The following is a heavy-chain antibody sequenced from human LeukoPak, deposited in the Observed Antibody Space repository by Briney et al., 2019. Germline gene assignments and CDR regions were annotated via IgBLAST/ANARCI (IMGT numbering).Heavy chain of an antibody. CDR2: INSGGSGT. J-gene: IGHJ4*02. CDR3: AKQLGYCSDGSCYFPY. Sequence: GGSLRLSCAASGFAFSSKWMHGVRQTPWKGLVWVSRINSGGSGTSYADSVQGRFTISRDNSKSTLCLQMNSLRAEDTAVYYCAKQLGYCSDGSCYFPYWGQGTLVTVSS. D-gene: IGHD2-15*01. CDR1: GFAFSSKW. V-gene: IGHV3-74*01.